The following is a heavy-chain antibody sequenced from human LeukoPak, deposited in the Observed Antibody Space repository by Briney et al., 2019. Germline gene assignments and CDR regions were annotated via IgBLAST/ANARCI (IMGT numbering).Heavy chain of an antibody. Sequence: KPGGSLRISCAASGFTFKSYSMNWVRQAPGKGLEWVSSISGSSRHRYYADSVKGRFTISSDDAENSLYLQMNSLRAEDTAVYYCARDSHPYYDFWSGYHTTSSNDYWGQGTLVTVSS. CDR3: ARDSHPYYDFWSGYHTTSSNDY. J-gene: IGHJ4*02. D-gene: IGHD3-3*01. CDR2: ISGSSRHR. V-gene: IGHV3-21*01. CDR1: GFTFKSYS.